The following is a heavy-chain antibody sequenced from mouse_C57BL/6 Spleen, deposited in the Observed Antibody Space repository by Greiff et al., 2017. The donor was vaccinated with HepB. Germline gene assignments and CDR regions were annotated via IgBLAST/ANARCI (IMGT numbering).Heavy chain of an antibody. J-gene: IGHJ2*01. CDR1: GYSITSGYY. CDR2: ISYDGSN. CDR3: AREAGSPYYFDY. Sequence: EVQLVESGPGLVKPSQSLSLTCSVTGYSITSGYYWNWIRQFPGNKLEWMGYISYDGSNNYNPSLKNRISITRDTSKNQFFLKLNSVTTEDTATYYCAREAGSPYYFDYWGQGTTLTVSS. V-gene: IGHV3-6*01. D-gene: IGHD1-1*02.